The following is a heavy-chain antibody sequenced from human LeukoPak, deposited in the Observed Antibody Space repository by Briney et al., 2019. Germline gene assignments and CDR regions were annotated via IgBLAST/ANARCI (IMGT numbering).Heavy chain of an antibody. Sequence: GGSLRLSCAASGFTFSTYAMAWVRQAPGKGLEWVSTISSSGGGTYYVDSVKGRFTISRDNSKNTLYLQLNSLRAEDTAVYYCAKVHGYSYGYYAFDYSGQGTLVTVSS. D-gene: IGHD5-18*01. V-gene: IGHV3-23*01. CDR1: GFTFSTYA. CDR3: AKVHGYSYGYYAFDY. J-gene: IGHJ4*02. CDR2: ISSSGGGT.